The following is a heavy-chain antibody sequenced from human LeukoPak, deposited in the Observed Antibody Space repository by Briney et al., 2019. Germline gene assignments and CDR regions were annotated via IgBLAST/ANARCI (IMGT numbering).Heavy chain of an antibody. CDR1: GFTFSRYA. V-gene: IGHV3-23*01. CDR2: ISGSGGST. Sequence: PGGSLRLSCAASGFTFSRYAMSWVRQAPGKGLEWVSAISGSGGSTYYADSVEGRFTISRDNSKNTLYLQMNSLRAEDTAVYYCAKGSRRDSSGYYYLRYFDYWGQGTLVTASS. CDR3: AKGSRRDSSGYYYLRYFDY. J-gene: IGHJ4*02. D-gene: IGHD3-22*01.